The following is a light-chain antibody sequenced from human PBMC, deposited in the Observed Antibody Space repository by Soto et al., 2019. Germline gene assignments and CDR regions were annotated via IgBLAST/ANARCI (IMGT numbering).Light chain of an antibody. CDR2: EVS. Sequence: QSALTQPASVSGSPGQSITISCTGTSSDVGNYNYVSWYQQHPAKAPKLMIFEVSNRPSGISSRFSGSKSGNTASLTISGLQAEDEADYYCSSYTSSSTLVFGTGTKVTVL. V-gene: IGLV2-14*01. CDR1: SSDVGNYNY. CDR3: SSYTSSSTLV. J-gene: IGLJ1*01.